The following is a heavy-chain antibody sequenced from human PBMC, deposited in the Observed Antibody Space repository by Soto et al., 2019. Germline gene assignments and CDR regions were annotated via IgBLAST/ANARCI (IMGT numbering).Heavy chain of an antibody. D-gene: IGHD2-2*01. CDR3: ARAPNRRYCSSKSRYWVNWFDP. CDR2: INPNSGGT. CDR1: GYTFTGYY. J-gene: IGHJ5*02. Sequence: GASVKVSCKASGYTFTGYYMHWVRQAPGQGLEWMGWINPNSGGTNYAQKFQGWVTMTRDTSISTAYMELSRLRSDDTAVYYCARAPNRRYCSSKSRYWVNWFDPWGQGNLVTVSS. V-gene: IGHV1-2*04.